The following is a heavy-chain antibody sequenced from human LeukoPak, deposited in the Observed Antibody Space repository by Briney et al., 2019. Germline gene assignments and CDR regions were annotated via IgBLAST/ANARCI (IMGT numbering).Heavy chain of an antibody. CDR1: GYTFTSYD. J-gene: IGHJ3*02. Sequence: ASVKVSCKASGYTFTSYDINWVRQATGQGFEWMGWMNPNSGNTGYAQKFQGRVTITRNISISTAYVELSSLRSEDTAVYYCARRTLTIRTFDIWGQGTMVTVSS. D-gene: IGHD3-3*01. CDR3: ARRTLTIRTFDI. CDR2: MNPNSGNT. V-gene: IGHV1-8*03.